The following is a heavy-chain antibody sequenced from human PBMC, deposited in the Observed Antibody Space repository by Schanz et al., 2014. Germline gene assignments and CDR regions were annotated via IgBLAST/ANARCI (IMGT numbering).Heavy chain of an antibody. V-gene: IGHV3-11*05. D-gene: IGHD5-12*01. Sequence: VQLLESGGGLVQPGGSLRLSCVVSGFTFSDYYMSWIRQAPGKGLEWVSYISSSSIYTNYADSVKGRFIISRDSSKNTLFLQMNSLRAEDTAVYFCARDGGRDGYNLAFDVWGQGTLVTVSS. CDR3: ARDGGRDGYNLAFDV. CDR2: ISSSSIYT. J-gene: IGHJ3*01. CDR1: GFTFSDYY.